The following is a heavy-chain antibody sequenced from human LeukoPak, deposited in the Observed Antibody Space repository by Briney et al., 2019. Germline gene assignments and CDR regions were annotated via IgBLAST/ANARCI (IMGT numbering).Heavy chain of an antibody. CDR1: GFSFSTYA. CDR3: ARDVSSYEYVWGSYRSDGMDV. V-gene: IGHV3-30-3*01. D-gene: IGHD3-16*02. J-gene: IGHJ6*02. CDR2: VGHDGGKK. Sequence: PGRSLRLSCSASGFSFSTYAMHWVRLAPGKGLDWVAVVGHDGGKKYYSDSVKGRFTISRDNSKGIVYLSMTSLRAEDTAVYYCARDVSSYEYVWGSYRSDGMDVWGQGTTVTVSS.